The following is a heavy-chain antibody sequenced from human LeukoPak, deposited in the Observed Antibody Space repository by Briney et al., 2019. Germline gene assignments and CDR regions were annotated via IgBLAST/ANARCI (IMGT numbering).Heavy chain of an antibody. CDR1: GYTFTSYA. V-gene: IGHV5-51*01. Sequence: ASVKVSCKASGYTFTSYAMNWVRQAPGQGLEWMGIIYPGDSDSRYSPSFQGQVTISADKSISTAYLQWSSLKASDTAMYYCARLGYSDCSSTSCAPNYFDYWGQGTLVTVSS. D-gene: IGHD2-2*01. J-gene: IGHJ4*02. CDR3: ARLGYSDCSSTSCAPNYFDY. CDR2: IYPGDSDS.